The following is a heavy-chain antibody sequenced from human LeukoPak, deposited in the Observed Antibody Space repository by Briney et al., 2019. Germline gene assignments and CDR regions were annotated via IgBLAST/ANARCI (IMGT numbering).Heavy chain of an antibody. D-gene: IGHD2-21*02. V-gene: IGHV5-51*01. CDR3: ARQLNCGGDCYGPNDAFDI. CDR1: GYSFTSYW. J-gene: IGHJ3*02. Sequence: GESLKISCKGSGYSFTSYWIGWVRQMPGKGLEWMGIIYPGDSDTRYSPSFQGQVTISADKSFSTAYLQWSSLKASDTAMYYCARQLNCGGDCYGPNDAFDIWGQGTMVTVSS. CDR2: IYPGDSDT.